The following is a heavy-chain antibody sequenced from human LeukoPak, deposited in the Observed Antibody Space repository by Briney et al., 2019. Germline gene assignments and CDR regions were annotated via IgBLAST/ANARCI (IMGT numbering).Heavy chain of an antibody. V-gene: IGHV3-21*01. CDR1: GFTFSSYS. CDR3: ASPSSSWYPYYFDY. D-gene: IGHD6-13*01. CDR2: ISSSSSYI. Sequence: PGGPLRLSCAASGFTFSSYSMNWVRQAPGKGREWVSSISSSSSYIYYADSVKGRFTISRNNAKNSLYLQMNSLRAEDTAVYYCASPSSSWYPYYFDYWGQGTLVTVSS. J-gene: IGHJ4*02.